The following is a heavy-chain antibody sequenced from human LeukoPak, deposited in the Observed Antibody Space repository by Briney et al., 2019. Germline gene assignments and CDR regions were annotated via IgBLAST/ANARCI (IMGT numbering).Heavy chain of an antibody. J-gene: IGHJ6*02. CDR1: GFTFSSYE. V-gene: IGHV3-48*03. Sequence: GGSLRLSCAASGFTFSSYEMNWVRQAPGKGLEWVSYISSSGSTIYYAGSVKGRFTISRDNAKNSLYRQMNSLRAEDTAVYCCARDSDSSSSGGMDVWGQGTTVTVSS. CDR3: ARDSDSSSSGGMDV. CDR2: ISSSGSTI. D-gene: IGHD6-6*01.